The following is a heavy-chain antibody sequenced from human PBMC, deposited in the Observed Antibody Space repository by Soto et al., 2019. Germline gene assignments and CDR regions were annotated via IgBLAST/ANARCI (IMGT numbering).Heavy chain of an antibody. CDR1: GGPISSYY. CDR3: ARGTGATGTLFDY. V-gene: IGHV4-59*01. CDR2: IYYSGST. Sequence: ASETLSLTCTVSGGPISSYYWSWIRQPPGKGLEWIGYIYYSGSTNYNPSLKSRVTISVDTSKNQFSLKLSSVTAADTAVYYCARGTGATGTLFDYWGQGTLVTVSS. D-gene: IGHD1-26*01. J-gene: IGHJ4*02.